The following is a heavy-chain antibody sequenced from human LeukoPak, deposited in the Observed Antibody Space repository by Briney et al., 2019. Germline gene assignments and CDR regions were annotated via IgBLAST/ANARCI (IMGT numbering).Heavy chain of an antibody. CDR3: ARDLFFGSKWYEGWFDS. V-gene: IGHV3-53*01. J-gene: IGHJ5*01. CDR2: IYSGGST. CDR1: GFTVSSNY. D-gene: IGHD2-8*01. Sequence: GGSLRLSCAASGFTVSSNYMSWVRQAPGKGLEWVSVIYSGGSTYYADSVKGRFTISRDNAKNSLYLQMNSLRAEDTAVYYCARDLFFGSKWYEGWFDSWGRGTLVTVSS.